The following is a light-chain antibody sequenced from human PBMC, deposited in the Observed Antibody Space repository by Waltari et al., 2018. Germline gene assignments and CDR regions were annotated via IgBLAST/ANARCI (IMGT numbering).Light chain of an antibody. J-gene: IGKJ4*01. CDR1: QSVSSSY. CDR3: QQYGSSSLT. CDR2: GAS. Sequence: EIVWTQSPGTRSLSPGERATLYCRASQSVSSSYLAWYQQKPGQAPRLLIYGASSRATGIPDRFSCSGSGTDFTLTISRLEPEDFAVYYCQQYGSSSLTFGGGTKVEIK. V-gene: IGKV3-20*01.